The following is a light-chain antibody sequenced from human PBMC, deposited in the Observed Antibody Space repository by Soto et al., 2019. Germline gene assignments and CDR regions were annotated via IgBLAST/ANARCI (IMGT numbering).Light chain of an antibody. CDR2: AAS. J-gene: IGKJ1*01. V-gene: IGKV1-39*01. CDR1: QTIDTY. Sequence: DIQMTQSTSSLSASVGDRVTITCRASQTIDTYLNWYQQKPGKAPKLLIYAASTLQSGVPSRFSGRGSGTDFTLTISSLQPEDFAAYYCQQSDSTPQTFGQGTKVDIK. CDR3: QQSDSTPQT.